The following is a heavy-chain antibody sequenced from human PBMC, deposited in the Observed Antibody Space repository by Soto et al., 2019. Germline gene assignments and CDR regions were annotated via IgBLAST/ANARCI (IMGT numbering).Heavy chain of an antibody. CDR1: GFTFSDYY. CDR3: VRGTVVVIAATNDY. V-gene: IGHV3-11*01. Sequence: GGSLRLSCAASGFTFSDYYMSWIRQAPGKGLEWVSYISSSGSTIYYADSVKGRFTISRDNAKNSLYLQMNSLRAEDTAVYYCVRGTVVVIAATNDYWGQGSQVTVSS. CDR2: ISSSGSTI. D-gene: IGHD2-15*01. J-gene: IGHJ4*02.